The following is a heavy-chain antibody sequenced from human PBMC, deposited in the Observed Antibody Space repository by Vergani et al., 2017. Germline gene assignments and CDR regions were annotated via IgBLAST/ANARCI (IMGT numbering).Heavy chain of an antibody. CDR2: INTATGKS. CDR1: GYIFTQSA. Sequence: QVQLVQSGSELKKPGASVKISCKASGYIFTQSAMNWVRQAPGQGPEWMGWINTATGKSTYAQDFTGRFVFSLDTSVNTAYLQISSLKTEDTAIYYCATSTTWRDCDSWGQGTLVTVST. CDR3: ATSTTWRDCDS. J-gene: IGHJ5*02. D-gene: IGHD2-21*01. V-gene: IGHV7-4-1*02.